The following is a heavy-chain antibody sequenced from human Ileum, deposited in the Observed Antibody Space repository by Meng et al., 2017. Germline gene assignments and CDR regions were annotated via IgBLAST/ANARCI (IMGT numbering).Heavy chain of an antibody. D-gene: IGHD1-20*01. CDR2: IRNRVYSFTT. Sequence: GESLKISCAASGFSFSDHYMDWVRQAPGKGLEWIARIRNRVYSFTTEYAASVKVRFTISRDDSRNSVYLQMNNLKVEDMAVYFCSDVTAKRGDYWGHGTLVTVSS. V-gene: IGHV3-72*01. CDR3: SDVTAKRGDY. J-gene: IGHJ4*01. CDR1: GFSFSDHY.